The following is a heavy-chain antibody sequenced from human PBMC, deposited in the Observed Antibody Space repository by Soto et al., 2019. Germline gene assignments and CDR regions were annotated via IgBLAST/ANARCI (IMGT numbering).Heavy chain of an antibody. CDR1: GDTFSFYS. V-gene: IGHV1-69*04. D-gene: IGHD3-10*01. J-gene: IGHJ4*02. CDR3: ATSYGSGYRAFDY. Sequence: QVQLVQSGAEVKRPGSSVKVSCKASGDTFSFYSINWVRQAPGLGLEWMGRVNPILSMSNYAQRFQGRVTMTAEQXTSTAYMELSGLRSEETAMYYCATSYGSGYRAFDYWGQGALVTVSS. CDR2: VNPILSMS.